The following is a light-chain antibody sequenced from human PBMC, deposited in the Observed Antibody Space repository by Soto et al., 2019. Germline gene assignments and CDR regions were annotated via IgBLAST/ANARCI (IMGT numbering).Light chain of an antibody. Sequence: QSALTQPASVSGSPGQSITISCTGTSSDVGGFNFVSWYQQHPGKAPKVVIYEVINRPSGTSNRFAGSKSDNTASLTISGLQAEDEAEYYCSSYRSGSILYVFGTGTKVTVL. J-gene: IGLJ1*01. CDR3: SSYRSGSILYV. V-gene: IGLV2-14*01. CDR1: SSDVGGFNF. CDR2: EVI.